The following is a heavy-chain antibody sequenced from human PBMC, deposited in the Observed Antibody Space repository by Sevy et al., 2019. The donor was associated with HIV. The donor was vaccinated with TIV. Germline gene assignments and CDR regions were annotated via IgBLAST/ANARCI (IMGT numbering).Heavy chain of an antibody. V-gene: IGHV1-69*13. CDR2: IIPIFGTA. CDR1: GGTFSSYA. Sequence: ASVKVSCKASGGTFSSYAISWVRQAPGQGLEWMGGIIPIFGTANYAQKFQGRVTITADESTSTAYMELSSLRSEDTAVYYCARDATMVRGGPVAFDIWGQGTMVTVSS. D-gene: IGHD3-10*01. CDR3: ARDATMVRGGPVAFDI. J-gene: IGHJ3*02.